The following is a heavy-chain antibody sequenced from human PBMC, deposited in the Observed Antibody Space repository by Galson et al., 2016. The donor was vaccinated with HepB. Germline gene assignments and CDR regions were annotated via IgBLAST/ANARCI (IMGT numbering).Heavy chain of an antibody. Sequence: SLRLSCAASGFTFSNYAMNWVRQAPGKGLEWVSGISGSGGITYYADSVKGRFTISRDNSKNTLYLQMISLRAEDTAVYYCARGQQWLWALKPNPNHFDFDCWGQGTLVTVSS. D-gene: IGHD6-19*01. CDR1: GFTFSNYA. CDR3: ARGQQWLWALKPNPNHFDFDC. J-gene: IGHJ4*02. CDR2: ISGSGGIT. V-gene: IGHV3-23*01.